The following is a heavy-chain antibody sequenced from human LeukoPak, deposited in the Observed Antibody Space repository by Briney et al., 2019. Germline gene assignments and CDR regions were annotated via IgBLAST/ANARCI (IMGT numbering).Heavy chain of an antibody. D-gene: IGHD3-10*01. CDR2: ISSSSSYI. V-gene: IGHV3-21*01. CDR1: GFTFSSYS. CDR3: AREAYGSGRSDAFDI. J-gene: IGHJ3*02. Sequence: GGSLRLSCAASGFTFSSYSMNWVRQAPGKGLEWVSSISSSSSYIYYADSVKGRFTISRDNAKNSLYLQMNSLRAEDTAVYYCAREAYGSGRSDAFDIWGQGTMVTVSS.